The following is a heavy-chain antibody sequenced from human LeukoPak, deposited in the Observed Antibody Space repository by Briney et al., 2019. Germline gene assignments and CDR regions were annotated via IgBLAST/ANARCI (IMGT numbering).Heavy chain of an antibody. V-gene: IGHV3-21*01. Sequence: GGSLRLSCAASGFTFSSSSMNWVRLAPGKGLEWVSSISGSSSYIYYADSVKGRFTISRDNANNSLYLQMNSLRAEDTAVYYCARVHSGSYQYYYYYYMDVWGKGTTVTVSS. CDR1: GFTFSSSS. D-gene: IGHD1-26*01. J-gene: IGHJ6*03. CDR2: ISGSSSYI. CDR3: ARVHSGSYQYYYYYYMDV.